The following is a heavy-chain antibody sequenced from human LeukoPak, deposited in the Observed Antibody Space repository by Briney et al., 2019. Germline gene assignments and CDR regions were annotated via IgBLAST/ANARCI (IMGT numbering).Heavy chain of an antibody. J-gene: IGHJ5*02. CDR2: IKKDGSEK. V-gene: IGHV3-7*03. D-gene: IGHD6-13*01. CDR1: GFTFSSYW. Sequence: GGSLRLSCAASGFTFSSYWMSWVRQAPGKGLEWVANIKKDGSEKYYVDSVKGRFTISRDNAKNSLYLQMNSLRAEDTAVYYCAKDRAYISSWYGCSTPWGQGTLVTVSS. CDR3: AKDRAYISSWYGCSTP.